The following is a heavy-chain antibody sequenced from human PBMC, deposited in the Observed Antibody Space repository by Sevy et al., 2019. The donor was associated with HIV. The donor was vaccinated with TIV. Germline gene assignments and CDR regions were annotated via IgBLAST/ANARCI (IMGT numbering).Heavy chain of an antibody. D-gene: IGHD4-4*01. Sequence: GGSLRLSCAASGFTFSSYEMNWVRQAPGKGLEWVSYISSSGSTIYYADSVKGRFTISRDNAKNSLYLQMNSLRAEDTAVYYCARDLPPSATTLAHFDYWGQGTLVTVSS. CDR2: ISSSGSTI. CDR1: GFTFSSYE. V-gene: IGHV3-48*03. J-gene: IGHJ4*02. CDR3: ARDLPPSATTLAHFDY.